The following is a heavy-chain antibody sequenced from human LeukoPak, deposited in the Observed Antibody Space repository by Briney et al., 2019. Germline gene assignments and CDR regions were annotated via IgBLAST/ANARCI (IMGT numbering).Heavy chain of an antibody. Sequence: GGSLRLSCAPSGFTFSTYAMVWVRQAPGKGLEWVSSISSGGSTHYADSVKGRFTISRDNSKNTLSLQMHTLRAEDAALYYCAKGPDYYGSAYPDSWGQGTLVTVSS. CDR1: GFTFSTYA. CDR3: AKGPDYYGSAYPDS. D-gene: IGHD3-10*01. CDR2: ISSGGST. V-gene: IGHV3-23*01. J-gene: IGHJ4*02.